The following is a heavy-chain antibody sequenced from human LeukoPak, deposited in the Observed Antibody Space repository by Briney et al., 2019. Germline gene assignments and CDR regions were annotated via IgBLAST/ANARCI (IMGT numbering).Heavy chain of an antibody. CDR2: IKHDGSED. CDR1: GFTFSSYW. Sequence: PGGSLRLSCAASGFTFSSYWMTWVRQAPGRGLEWVATIKHDGSEDYYLDSVKGRFTISRDNAKSSMWLQMSSLRAEDTAVYYCGRDQTPFYWGQGSLVTVSS. CDR3: GRDQTPFY. J-gene: IGHJ4*02. V-gene: IGHV3-7*01. D-gene: IGHD2-15*01.